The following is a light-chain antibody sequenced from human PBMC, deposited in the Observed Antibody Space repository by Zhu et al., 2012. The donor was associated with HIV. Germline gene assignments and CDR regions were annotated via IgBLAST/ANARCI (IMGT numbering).Light chain of an antibody. CDR1: QSVSSNY. CDR2: GAS. V-gene: IGKV3D-20*02. CDR3: QQRFNWPLT. J-gene: IGKJ4*01. Sequence: EIVLTQSPGTLSLSPGERATLSCRASQSVSSNYLAWYQQKPGQAPRLLIYGASSRATGIPDRFSGSGFGTDFTLSINTLEPGDSAVYYCQQRFNWPLTFGGGTKVEIK.